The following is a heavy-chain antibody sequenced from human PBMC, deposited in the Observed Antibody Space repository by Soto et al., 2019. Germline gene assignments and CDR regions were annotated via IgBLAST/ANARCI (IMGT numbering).Heavy chain of an antibody. CDR2: IYWDDDK. D-gene: IGHD2-15*01. CDR1: GFSLSTSGVG. V-gene: IGHV2-5*02. Sequence: SGPTLVKPTQTLTLTCTFSGFSLSTSGVGVGWIRQPPGKALEWLALIYWDDDKRYSPSLKSRLTITKDTSKNQVVLTMTNMDPVDTATYYCAHIDGYCSGGSCYYFDYWGQGTLVTVSS. J-gene: IGHJ4*02. CDR3: AHIDGYCSGGSCYYFDY.